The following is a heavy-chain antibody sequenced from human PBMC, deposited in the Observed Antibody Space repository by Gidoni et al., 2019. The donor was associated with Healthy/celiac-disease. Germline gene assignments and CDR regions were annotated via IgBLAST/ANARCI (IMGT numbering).Heavy chain of an antibody. J-gene: IGHJ4*02. Sequence: QVQLVQSGAEVKKPGASVTVSCKASGYTFTSYGISWVRQAPGQGLEWMGWISAYNGNTNYAQKLQGRVTMTTDTSTSTAYMELRSLRSDDTAVYYCAREWDFSGGLAVARSFDYWGQGTLVTVSS. CDR1: GYTFTSYG. D-gene: IGHD6-19*01. CDR3: AREWDFSGGLAVARSFDY. V-gene: IGHV1-18*01. CDR2: ISAYNGNT.